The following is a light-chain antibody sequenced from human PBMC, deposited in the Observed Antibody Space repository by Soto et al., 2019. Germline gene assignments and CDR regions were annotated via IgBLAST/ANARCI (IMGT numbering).Light chain of an antibody. CDR1: SSDEGSYNL. Sequence: QSALTQAASVSGSPGQSINISCTGTSSDEGSYNLVSWYQQHPGKAPKLMIYEVSKRPSGVSNRFSGSKSGNTASLTISGLHAEDEADYYCCSFAGITWGYVFGTGTKLTVL. CDR3: CSFAGITWGYV. V-gene: IGLV2-23*02. J-gene: IGLJ1*01. CDR2: EVS.